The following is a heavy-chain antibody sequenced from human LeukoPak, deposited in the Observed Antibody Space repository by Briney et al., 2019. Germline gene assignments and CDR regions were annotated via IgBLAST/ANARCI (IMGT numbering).Heavy chain of an antibody. CDR2: IYYSGST. Sequence: SETLSLTCTVPGGSISSSSYYWGWIRQPPGKGLEWIGSIYYSGSTYYNPSLKSRVTISVDTSKNQFSLKLSSVTAADTAVYYCARHYLAAAGDDYWGQGTLVTVSS. V-gene: IGHV4-39*01. CDR3: ARHYLAAAGDDY. D-gene: IGHD6-13*01. J-gene: IGHJ4*02. CDR1: GGSISSSSYY.